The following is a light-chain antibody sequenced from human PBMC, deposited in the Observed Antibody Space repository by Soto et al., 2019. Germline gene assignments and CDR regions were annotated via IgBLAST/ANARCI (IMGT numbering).Light chain of an antibody. Sequence: QSALTQPASVSGSPGQSITISCTGTSSDVGGYNYVSWYQQHPGKAPKLMIYDVSNRPSGVSNRFSGSKSGNTASLTISGLQAEDEADYYFSSYTSSSTEVFGGGTKLTVL. CDR3: SSYTSSSTEV. CDR1: SSDVGGYNY. V-gene: IGLV2-14*01. J-gene: IGLJ3*02. CDR2: DVS.